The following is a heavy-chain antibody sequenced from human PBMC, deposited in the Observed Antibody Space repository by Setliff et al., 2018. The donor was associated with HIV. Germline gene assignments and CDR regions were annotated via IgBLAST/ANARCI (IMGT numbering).Heavy chain of an antibody. CDR2: ISAYNGNT. V-gene: IGHV1-18*01. J-gene: IGHJ4*02. Sequence: ASVKVSCKASGYTFTDYGISWVRQAPGQGLEWMGWISAYNGNTKYAQKFQGRVTMTTHTSTNTAYMELRSLRSDDTAVYYCARGLSFYDPGGFDYWGQGTLVTVSS. CDR1: GYTFTDYG. D-gene: IGHD3-22*01. CDR3: ARGLSFYDPGGFDY.